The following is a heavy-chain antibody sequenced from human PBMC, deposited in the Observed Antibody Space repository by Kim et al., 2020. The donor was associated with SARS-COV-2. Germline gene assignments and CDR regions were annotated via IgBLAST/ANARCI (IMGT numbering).Heavy chain of an antibody. Sequence: SETLSLTCAVYGGSFSGYYWSWIRQPPGKGLEWIGEINHSGSTNYNPSLKSRVTISVDTSKNQFSLKLSSVTAADTAVYYCARAGKGAGSTSLEYGMDVWGQGTTVTVSS. J-gene: IGHJ6*02. D-gene: IGHD2-2*01. V-gene: IGHV4-34*01. CDR1: GGSFSGYY. CDR2: INHSGST. CDR3: ARAGKGAGSTSLEYGMDV.